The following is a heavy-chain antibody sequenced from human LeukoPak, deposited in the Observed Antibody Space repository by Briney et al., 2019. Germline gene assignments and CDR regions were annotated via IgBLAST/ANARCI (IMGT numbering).Heavy chain of an antibody. Sequence: ASAQVSCKASGYTFTDCYMHWVRQDPGQGLEWMGWINPNSGDTHYAQKFQGRVTLTRNTSITTDYIDLSRLTSDNTALYYCAAVGGQYLLRGDDAFAIWGQGTMVTVSS. CDR1: GYTFTDCY. D-gene: IGHD2-15*01. V-gene: IGHV1-2*02. J-gene: IGHJ3*02. CDR2: INPNSGDT. CDR3: AAVGGQYLLRGDDAFAI.